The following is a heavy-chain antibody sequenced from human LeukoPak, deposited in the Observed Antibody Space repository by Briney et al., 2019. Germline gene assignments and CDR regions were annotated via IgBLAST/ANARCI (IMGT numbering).Heavy chain of an antibody. CDR1: GFTFSSYW. CDR2: INRDGGST. J-gene: IGHJ4*02. CDR3: ARDQSSVFDY. D-gene: IGHD3-22*01. V-gene: IGHV3-74*01. Sequence: SGGSLRLSCAASGFTFSSYWMHWVRQGPGKGLVWVSRINRDGGSTTYADSVKGRFTISRDNAKNTLYLQMNSLRAEDTAVYYCARDQSSVFDYWGQGTLVTVSS.